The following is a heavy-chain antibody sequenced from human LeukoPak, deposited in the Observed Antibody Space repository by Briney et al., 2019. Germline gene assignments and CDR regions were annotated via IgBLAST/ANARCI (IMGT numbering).Heavy chain of an antibody. CDR1: GYTFTSYY. D-gene: IGHD3-22*01. V-gene: IGHV1-46*01. CDR3: ARESEGYYDSSGYPDY. CDR2: INPSGGST. J-gene: IGHJ4*02. Sequence: GASVKVSCKASGYTFTSYYMHWVLQAPGQGLEWMGIINPSGGSTSYAQKFQGRVTMTRDTSTSTVYMELSSLRSEDTAVYYCARESEGYYDSSGYPDYWGQGTLVTVSS.